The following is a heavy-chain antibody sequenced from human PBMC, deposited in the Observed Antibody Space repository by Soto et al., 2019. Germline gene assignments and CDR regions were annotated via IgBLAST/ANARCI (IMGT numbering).Heavy chain of an antibody. CDR3: ARESEDLTSNFDY. J-gene: IGHJ4*02. CDR1: GFTFTRYS. V-gene: IGHV3-21*01. CDR2: ISSTTNYI. Sequence: GGSLRLSCAASGFTFTRYSMNWVRQAPGKGLEWVSSISSTTNYIYYADSMRGRFTVSRDNAKNSVYLEMNSLSAEDTAVYYCARESEDLTSNFDYWGQGTLVTVSS.